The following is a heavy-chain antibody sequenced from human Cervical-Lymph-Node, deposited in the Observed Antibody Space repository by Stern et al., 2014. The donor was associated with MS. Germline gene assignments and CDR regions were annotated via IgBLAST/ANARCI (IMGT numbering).Heavy chain of an antibody. CDR1: GYTFNSYP. D-gene: IGHD2-15*01. Sequence: VQLVQYGSELKKPGASVTISCQASGYTFNSYPLNWVRQAPGQGVEWMGWINTNTGNPTYAQGFTGRFVFSLDTSVNTAFLQISSLKSEDTAVYYCARDLSRGSVVLPRGYWGQGTLVTVSS. CDR3: ARDLSRGSVVLPRGY. J-gene: IGHJ4*02. V-gene: IGHV7-4-1*02. CDR2: INTNTGNP.